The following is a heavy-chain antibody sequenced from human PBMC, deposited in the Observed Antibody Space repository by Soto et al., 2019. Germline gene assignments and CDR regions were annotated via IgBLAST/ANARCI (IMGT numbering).Heavy chain of an antibody. CDR2: IIPIFGTA. CDR3: ARPYDLLTGYLRRSYDAFDI. V-gene: IGHV1-69*13. CDR1: GGTFSSYA. J-gene: IGHJ3*02. D-gene: IGHD3-9*01. Sequence: SVKVSCKASGGTFSSYAISWVRQAPGQGXEWMGGIIPIFGTANYAQKFQGRVTITADESTSTAYMELSSLRSEDTAVYYCARPYDLLTGYLRRSYDAFDIWGQGTMVTVSS.